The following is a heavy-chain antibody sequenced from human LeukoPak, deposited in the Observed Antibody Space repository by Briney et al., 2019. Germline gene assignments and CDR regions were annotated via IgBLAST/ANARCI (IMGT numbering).Heavy chain of an antibody. V-gene: IGHV1-46*01. J-gene: IGHJ3*02. CDR1: GYTFTGYY. D-gene: IGHD4-23*01. Sequence: ASVKVSCKASGYTFTGYYMYWVRQAPGQGLEWMGVINPSGGGTSYAQKFQGGVTMTRDTSTSTVYMELSSLRSEDTAVYYCARALYGGNFGYAFDIWGQGTMVIVSS. CDR2: INPSGGGT. CDR3: ARALYGGNFGYAFDI.